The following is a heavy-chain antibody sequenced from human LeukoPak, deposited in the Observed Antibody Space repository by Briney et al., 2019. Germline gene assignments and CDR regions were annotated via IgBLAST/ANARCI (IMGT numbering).Heavy chain of an antibody. CDR3: AKGGSGWPEVWYFDL. CDR2: ISYDGSNK. V-gene: IGHV3-30*18. D-gene: IGHD6-19*01. CDR1: GFTFSSYG. Sequence: PGRSLRLSCAASGFTFSSYGMHWVRQAPGKGLEGVAVISYDGSNKYYADSVKGRFTISRDNSKNTLYLQMNSLRAEDTAVYYCAKGGSGWPEVWYFDLWGRGTLVTVSS. J-gene: IGHJ2*01.